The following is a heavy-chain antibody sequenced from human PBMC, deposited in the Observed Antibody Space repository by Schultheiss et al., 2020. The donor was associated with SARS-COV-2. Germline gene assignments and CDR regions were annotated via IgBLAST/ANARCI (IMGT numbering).Heavy chain of an antibody. Sequence: GGSLRLSCAASGFTFSNAWMNWVRQAPGKGLEWVGRIKSKTDGGTTDYAAPVKGRFTISRDNSKNTLYLQINSLRIEDTALYYCTRKGTIWYATDLWGQGILVTVSS. V-gene: IGHV3-15*01. D-gene: IGHD6-13*01. CDR2: IKSKTDGGTT. CDR3: TRKGTIWYATDL. J-gene: IGHJ5*02. CDR1: GFTFSNAW.